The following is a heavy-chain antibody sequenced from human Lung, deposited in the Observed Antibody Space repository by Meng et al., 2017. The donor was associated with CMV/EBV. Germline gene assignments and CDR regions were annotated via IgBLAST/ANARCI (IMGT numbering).Heavy chain of an antibody. CDR1: GFTFSTYT. J-gene: IGHJ4*02. D-gene: IGHD2-15*01. Sequence: GGSLRLSCATSGFTFSTYTMHWVRQAPGKGLEWVSSISSNSRYIFYADSVKGRFTISRDNAKNALHLQMNSLRDEDTAVYYCARVYCSRGSCSVDYWGQGTLVTVSS. CDR2: ISSNSRYI. V-gene: IGHV3-21*01. CDR3: ARVYCSRGSCSVDY.